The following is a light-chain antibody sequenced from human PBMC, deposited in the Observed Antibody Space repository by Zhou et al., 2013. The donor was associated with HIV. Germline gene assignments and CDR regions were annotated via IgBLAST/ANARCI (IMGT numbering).Light chain of an antibody. Sequence: DVQMTQSPSTLSASVGDRVTIACRASQSINNWLAWYQQRPGKAPKLLIYKASTLESGVPSRFSGSGSETEFTLTINSLQPDDFATYYCQQYRSYSWTFGQGTSVELK. CDR2: KAS. CDR1: QSINNW. CDR3: QQYRSYSWT. V-gene: IGKV1-5*03. J-gene: IGKJ1*01.